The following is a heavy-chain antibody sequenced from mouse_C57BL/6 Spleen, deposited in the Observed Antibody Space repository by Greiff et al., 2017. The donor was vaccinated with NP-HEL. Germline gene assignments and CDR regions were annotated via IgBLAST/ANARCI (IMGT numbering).Heavy chain of an antibody. J-gene: IGHJ1*03. CDR2: IDPEDGDT. CDR3: TITMVVATRRYFDV. V-gene: IGHV14-1*01. CDR1: GFNIKDYY. Sequence: EVQLQQSGAELVRPGASVKLSCTASGFNIKDYYMHWVKQRPEQGLEWIGRIDPEDGDTEYAPKFQGKATMTADTSSNTAYLQLSSLTSEDTDVYYCTITMVVATRRYFDVWGTGTTVTVSS. D-gene: IGHD1-1*01.